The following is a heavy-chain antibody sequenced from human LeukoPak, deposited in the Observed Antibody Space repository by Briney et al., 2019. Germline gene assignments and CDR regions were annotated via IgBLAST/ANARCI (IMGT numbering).Heavy chain of an antibody. J-gene: IGHJ4*02. CDR2: INPSGGST. Sequence: ASVKVSCKASGYTFTSYYMHWVRQAPGQGLKWMGIINPSGGSTSYAQKFQGRVTITRDTSASTAYMELSSLRSEDTAVYYCARDLVDCSSTSCYLAGFGYWGQGTLVTVSS. D-gene: IGHD2-2*01. V-gene: IGHV1-46*01. CDR3: ARDLVDCSSTSCYLAGFGY. CDR1: GYTFTSYY.